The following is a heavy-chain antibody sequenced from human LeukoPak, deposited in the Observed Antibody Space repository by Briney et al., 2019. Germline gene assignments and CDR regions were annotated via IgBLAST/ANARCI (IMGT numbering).Heavy chain of an antibody. J-gene: IGHJ4*02. CDR3: ARSIGAATSL. Sequence: GGSLRLSCAASGFTFSDYYMNWIRQTPGKGLEWVSYISNSSIYTNYTDSVKGRFTISRDNAKNSLYLQMNGLRAEDTAVYYCARSIGAATSLWGQGTPVTVSS. D-gene: IGHD6-13*01. CDR1: GFTFSDYY. CDR2: ISNSSIYT. V-gene: IGHV3-11*06.